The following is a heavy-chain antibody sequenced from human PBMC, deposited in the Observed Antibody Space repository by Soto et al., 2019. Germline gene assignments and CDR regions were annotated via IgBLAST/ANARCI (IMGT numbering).Heavy chain of an antibody. Sequence: QITLKESGPTLVKPTQTLTLTCTFSGFSLGTSGVGVGWIRQPPGKALEWLALIYWDDDKRFSPSLKTRLTITKDTSRNQVVLTMTNMHPIDTGTYYCAPRIGGSSSWLFDSWGQGTLVTVSS. CDR1: GFSLGTSGVG. CDR3: APRIGGSSSWLFDS. V-gene: IGHV2-5*02. CDR2: IYWDDDK. D-gene: IGHD6-13*01. J-gene: IGHJ4*02.